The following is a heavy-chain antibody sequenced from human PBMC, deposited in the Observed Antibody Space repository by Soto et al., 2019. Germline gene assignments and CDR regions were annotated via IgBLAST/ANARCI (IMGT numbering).Heavy chain of an antibody. V-gene: IGHV4-30-4*01. J-gene: IGHJ5*02. CDR3: ARVVVKDTAMEA. CDR1: GGSISSGDYY. D-gene: IGHD5-18*01. CDR2: IYYSGST. Sequence: QVQLQESGPGLVKPSQTLSLTCTVSGGSISSGDYYWSWIRQPPGKGLEWIGYIYYSGSTYYNPSLKSRVTLSVATSKNQFPLKLSSVTAADTAVYYCARVVVKDTAMEAWGQGTLVTVSS.